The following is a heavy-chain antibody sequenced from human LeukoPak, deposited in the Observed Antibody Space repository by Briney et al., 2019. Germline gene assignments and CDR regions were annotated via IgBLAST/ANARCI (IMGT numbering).Heavy chain of an antibody. J-gene: IGHJ6*02. CDR3: AKDIRSYSYYYGMDV. CDR2: ISWNSGSI. Sequence: GGSLRLSCAASGFTFDGYAMHWVRQAPGKGLEWVSGISWNSGSIGYADSVKGRFTISRDNAKNSLYRQMNSLRAEDTALYYCAKDIRSYSYYYGMDVWGQGTTVTVSS. D-gene: IGHD3-10*01. V-gene: IGHV3-9*01. CDR1: GFTFDGYA.